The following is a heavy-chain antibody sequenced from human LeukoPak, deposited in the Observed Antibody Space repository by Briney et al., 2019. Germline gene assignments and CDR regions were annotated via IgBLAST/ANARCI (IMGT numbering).Heavy chain of an antibody. CDR3: ARALAPPLGVLTVGDFYYYMDV. V-gene: IGHV1-69*13. CDR2: XIXXXXXA. D-gene: IGHD3-3*01. J-gene: IGHJ6*03. CDR1: GGSFSSYT. Sequence: SVKVSCKASGGSFSSYTINWVXXXXXXGXXXXXXXIXXXXXATYAQKFQGRVSXXXDESTSTAYLELSSLRSDDTAVFYCARALAPPLGVLTVGDFYYYMDVWGKGTTVTVSS.